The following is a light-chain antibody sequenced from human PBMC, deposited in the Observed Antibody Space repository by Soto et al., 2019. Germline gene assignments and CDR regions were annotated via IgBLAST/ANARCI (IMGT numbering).Light chain of an antibody. J-gene: IGKJ1*01. CDR3: QHRNNWPWT. Sequence: EIVLTQSPAILSLSPGERATLSCGASQSVGRYLVWYQQKPGQAPSLLIYDASNRATGILARFSGSGSGTDFTLTISSLESEDFAVYYCQHRNNWPWTLGQGTRVEIK. CDR2: DAS. CDR1: QSVGRY. V-gene: IGKV3-11*01.